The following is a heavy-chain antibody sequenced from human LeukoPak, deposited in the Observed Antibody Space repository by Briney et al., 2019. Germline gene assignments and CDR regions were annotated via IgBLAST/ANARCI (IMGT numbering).Heavy chain of an antibody. J-gene: IGHJ4*02. CDR3: ARGGGAYCGGDCYRNFDY. CDR1: GLTVSSDY. Sequence: GGSLRLSCAASGLTVSSDYMSWVRQAPGKGLEWVSVIYSGGSTYYADSVKGRFTISRDNSKNTLSLQMNSLRPEDTAVYCCARGGGAYCGGDCYRNFDYWGQGTLVTVSS. D-gene: IGHD2-21*02. V-gene: IGHV3-66*02. CDR2: IYSGGST.